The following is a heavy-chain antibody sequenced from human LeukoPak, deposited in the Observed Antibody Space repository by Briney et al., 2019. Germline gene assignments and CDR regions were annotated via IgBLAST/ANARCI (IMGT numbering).Heavy chain of an antibody. CDR3: ARPPASDLDAFDI. Sequence: SGTLSLTCTVSGGSISSSSYYWGWIRQPPGKGLEWIGSIYYSGITYYNPSLKSRVTISVDTSKNQFSLKLSSVTAADTAVYYCARPPASDLDAFDIWGQGTMVTVSS. CDR1: GGSISSSSYY. J-gene: IGHJ3*02. V-gene: IGHV4-39*01. CDR2: IYYSGIT.